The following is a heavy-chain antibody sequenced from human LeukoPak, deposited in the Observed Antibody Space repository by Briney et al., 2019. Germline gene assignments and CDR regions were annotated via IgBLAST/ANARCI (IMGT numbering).Heavy chain of an antibody. Sequence: NAGGSLRLSCAASGFTFSNAWMSWVRQAPGKGREWVGRIKSKTDGGTTDYAAPVKGRFTISRDDSKNTLYLQMNSLKTEDTAVYYCTTLSIAARRDYWGQGTLVTVSS. J-gene: IGHJ4*02. D-gene: IGHD6-6*01. CDR1: GFTFSNAW. CDR2: IKSKTDGGTT. CDR3: TTLSIAARRDY. V-gene: IGHV3-15*01.